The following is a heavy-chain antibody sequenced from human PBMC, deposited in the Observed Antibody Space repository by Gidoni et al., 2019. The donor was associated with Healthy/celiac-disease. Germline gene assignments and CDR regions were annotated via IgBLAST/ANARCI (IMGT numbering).Heavy chain of an antibody. CDR3: AGWFAGYYDFWSGYSVSSQFDP. J-gene: IGHJ5*02. Sequence: QVQLVESGGGVVQPGRSLRLSCAASGFTFSSYGMHWVRQAPGKGLEWVAVIWYDGSNKYYADSVKGRFTISRDNSKNTLYLQMNSLRAEDTAVYYCAGWFAGYYDFWSGYSVSSQFDPWGQGTLVTVSS. D-gene: IGHD3-3*01. CDR1: GFTFSSYG. V-gene: IGHV3-33*01. CDR2: IWYDGSNK.